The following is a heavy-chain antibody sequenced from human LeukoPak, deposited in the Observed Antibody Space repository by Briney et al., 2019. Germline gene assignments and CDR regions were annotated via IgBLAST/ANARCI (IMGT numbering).Heavy chain of an antibody. CDR3: AKGHCGGGSCYAAW. D-gene: IGHD2-15*01. V-gene: IGHV3-9*01. CDR1: GFTFDDYA. CDR2: ISWNSGSI. J-gene: IGHJ4*02. Sequence: GRSLRLSCAASGFTFDDYAMHWVRQAPGKGLEWVSGISWNSGSIGYADSVKGRFTISRDNAKNSLYLQMNSLRAEDTALYYCAKGHCGGGSCYAAWWGQGTLVTVSS.